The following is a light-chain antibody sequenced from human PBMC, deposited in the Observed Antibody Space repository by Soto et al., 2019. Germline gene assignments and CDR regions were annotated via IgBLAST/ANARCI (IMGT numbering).Light chain of an antibody. CDR1: STDVGDYNY. V-gene: IGLV2-14*01. CDR2: EVS. J-gene: IGLJ3*02. CDR3: SSYTRSSTWV. Sequence: QSALTQPASVSGSPGQSITISCTRTSTDVGDYNYVSWYQQHPGKAPKLMIYEVSDRPSGVSNRFSGSKSGNTASLTISGLQAEDEADYYCSSYTRSSTWVFGGGTKLTVL.